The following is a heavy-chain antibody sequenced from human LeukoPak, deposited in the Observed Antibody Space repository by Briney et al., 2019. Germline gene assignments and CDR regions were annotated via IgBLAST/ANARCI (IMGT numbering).Heavy chain of an antibody. J-gene: IGHJ3*02. V-gene: IGHV3-30*18. D-gene: IGHD6-19*01. CDR2: ISYDGSDK. Sequence: GGSLRLSCAASGFTFSSYGMHWVRQAPGKGLEWVAVISYDGSDKYYADSVKGRFTISRDNSKNTLYLQMNSLRAEDTAVYYCAKDRGIAVAGSLPAGGDAFDIWGQGTMVTVSS. CDR3: AKDRGIAVAGSLPAGGDAFDI. CDR1: GFTFSSYG.